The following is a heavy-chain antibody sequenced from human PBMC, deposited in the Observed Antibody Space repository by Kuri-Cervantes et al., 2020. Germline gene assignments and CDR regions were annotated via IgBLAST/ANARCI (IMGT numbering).Heavy chain of an antibody. J-gene: IGHJ6*02. CDR2: IYYSGST. V-gene: IGHV4-39*02. CDR1: GGSISSSSYY. Sequence: GSLRLSCTVSGGSISSSSYYWGWIRQPPGKGLEWIGSIYYSGSTYYNPSLKSRVTISVDTSKNQFSLKLSSVTAADTAVYYCARDDGRADYYYYYGMDVWGQGTTVTVSS. CDR3: ARDDGRADYYYYYGMDV. D-gene: IGHD1-26*01.